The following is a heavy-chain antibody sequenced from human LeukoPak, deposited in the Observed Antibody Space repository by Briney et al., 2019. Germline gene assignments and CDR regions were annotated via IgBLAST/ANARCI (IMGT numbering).Heavy chain of an antibody. V-gene: IGHV1-2*02. CDR3: ARDLGYYDSSGYYVSAFDI. J-gene: IGHJ3*02. D-gene: IGHD3-22*01. CDR1: GYTFTGYY. CDR2: INPNSGGT. Sequence: ASVKVSCKASGYTFTGYYMHWVRQAPGQGLEWMGWINPNSGGTNYAQKFQGRVTMTRDTSISTAYMELSRLRSDDTAVYYCARDLGYYDSSGYYVSAFDIWGQGTMVTVSS.